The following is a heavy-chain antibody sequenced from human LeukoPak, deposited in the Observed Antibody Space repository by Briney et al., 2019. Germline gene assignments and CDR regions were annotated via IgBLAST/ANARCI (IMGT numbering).Heavy chain of an antibody. CDR3: ARLDYGGNYHAFDI. V-gene: IGHV3-48*04. Sequence: GGSLRLSCAASGFTLSSYNMMWVRQAPGKGLEWVSYISSSSSTIYYADSVKGRFTISRDNAKNSLYLQMNSLRAEDTAVYYCARLDYGGNYHAFDIWGQGTMVTVSS. J-gene: IGHJ3*02. D-gene: IGHD4-23*01. CDR1: GFTLSSYN. CDR2: ISSSSSTI.